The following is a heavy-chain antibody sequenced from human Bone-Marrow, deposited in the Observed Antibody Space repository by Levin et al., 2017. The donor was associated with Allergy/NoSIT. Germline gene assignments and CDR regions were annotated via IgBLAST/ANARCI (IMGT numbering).Heavy chain of an antibody. Sequence: KSSETLSLTCALSGGSISSGGSSWSWIRQPPGTGLEWIGYIFHTGSTYYNSSLKSRVTISVDRSKNQFSLKLTSVTAADTAVYYCARSFTMLRGGCDPWGQGILVTVSS. CDR1: GGSISSGGSS. J-gene: IGHJ5*02. CDR3: ARSFTMLRGGCDP. V-gene: IGHV4-30-2*01. D-gene: IGHD3-10*01. CDR2: IFHTGST.